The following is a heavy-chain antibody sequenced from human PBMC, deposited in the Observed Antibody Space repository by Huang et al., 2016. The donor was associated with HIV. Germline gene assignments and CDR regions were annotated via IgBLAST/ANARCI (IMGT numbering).Heavy chain of an antibody. D-gene: IGHD1-7*01. CDR1: TFRFGAYW. J-gene: IGHJ6*02. CDR2: IKQDESEK. CDR3: ATKTAAMDI. Sequence: VESGGRLVQPGGSIRLSCVGSTFRFGAYWMSWVRQSQRKGLEWVAKIKQDESEKYYVDSVKGRFNISRDNAKKVLFLEMNNVRVEDTATYYCATKTAAMDIWGQGTTVTVS. V-gene: IGHV3-7*01.